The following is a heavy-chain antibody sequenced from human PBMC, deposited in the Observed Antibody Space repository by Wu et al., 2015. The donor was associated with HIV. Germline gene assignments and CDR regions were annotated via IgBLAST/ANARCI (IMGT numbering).Heavy chain of an antibody. J-gene: IGHJ3*02. CDR2: KTPLFNTP. Sequence: QVQLVQSGAEVKRPGSSVKVSCKAPATTFSTHAVTWVRQAPGQGLEWMGGKTPLFNTPKYAQKFQGRVTITTDDSTSTAYMELSSLTSEDTAVYYCARVGFADYYDSGGYYGAFDIWGQGTMVTVSS. CDR3: ARVGFADYYDSGGYYGAFDI. CDR1: ATTFSTHA. V-gene: IGHV1-69*05. D-gene: IGHD3-22*01.